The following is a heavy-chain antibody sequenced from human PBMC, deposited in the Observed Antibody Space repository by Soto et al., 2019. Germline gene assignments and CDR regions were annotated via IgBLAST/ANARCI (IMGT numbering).Heavy chain of an antibody. J-gene: IGHJ3*02. D-gene: IGHD4-17*01. V-gene: IGHV3-30*18. CDR2: ISYDGSNK. CDR1: GFTFSSYG. Sequence: LSLTCAASGFTFSSYGMHWVRQAPGKGLEWVAVISYDGSNKYYADSVKGRFTISRDNSKNTLYLQMNSLRAEDTAVYYCAKDLPSSARYGGNDAFDIWGQGTMVTVSS. CDR3: AKDLPSSARYGGNDAFDI.